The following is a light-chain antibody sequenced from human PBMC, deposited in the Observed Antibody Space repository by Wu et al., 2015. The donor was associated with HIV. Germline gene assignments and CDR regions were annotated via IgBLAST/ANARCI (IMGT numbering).Light chain of an antibody. Sequence: QSPSFLSASVGDRVTITCRASQGISSYLAWYQQKPGQAPRLLMYAASTRATGIPARFRGSGSGTEFTLTISSLQSEDFAVYYCQQYNDWLWTFGQGTKVEIK. CDR2: AAS. CDR1: QGISSY. V-gene: IGKV3-15*01. CDR3: QQYNDWLWT. J-gene: IGKJ1*01.